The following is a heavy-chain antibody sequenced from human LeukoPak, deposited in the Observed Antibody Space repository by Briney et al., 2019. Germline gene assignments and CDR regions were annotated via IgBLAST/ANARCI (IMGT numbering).Heavy chain of an antibody. V-gene: IGHV4-34*01. Sequence: SETLSLTCAVYGGSFSGYYWSWIRQPPGKGLEWIGEINHSGSTNYNPSLKSRVTISVDTSKNQFSLKLSSVTAADTAVYYCARLLPWFGELPGDANDYWGQGTLVTVSS. CDR2: INHSGST. J-gene: IGHJ4*02. CDR3: ARLLPWFGELPGDANDY. CDR1: GGSFSGYY. D-gene: IGHD3-10*01.